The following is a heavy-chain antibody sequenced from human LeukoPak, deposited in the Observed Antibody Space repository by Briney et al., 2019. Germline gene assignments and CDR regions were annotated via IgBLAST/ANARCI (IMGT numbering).Heavy chain of an antibody. J-gene: IGHJ4*02. CDR2: IFPILGIA. V-gene: IGHV1-69*02. CDR1: GGTFSSYT. D-gene: IGHD3-22*01. Sequence: GASVKVSCKASGGTFSSYTISWVRQAPGQGLEWMGRIFPILGIANYAQKFQGRVTITADKSTSTAYMELSSLRSEDTAVYYCARECSNYDSSGYYYPMYYFDYWGQGTLVTVSS. CDR3: ARECSNYDSSGYYYPMYYFDY.